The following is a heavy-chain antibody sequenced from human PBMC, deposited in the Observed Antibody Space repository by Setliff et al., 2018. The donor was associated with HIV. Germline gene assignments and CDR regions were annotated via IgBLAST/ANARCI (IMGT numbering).Heavy chain of an antibody. CDR1: GFNFNTYW. D-gene: IGHD1-26*01. CDR2: INRDGRET. CDR3: VKDGTPIGRYYQYFHV. J-gene: IGHJ6*04. Sequence: GGSLRLSCRASGFNFNTYWMSWVRQSPGKGLEFVANINRDGRETNHMDSVKGRFTISRDNAETSLFLQMNDLRPEDTAFYYCVKDGTPIGRYYQYFHVWGEGIMVTVSS. V-gene: IGHV3-7*03.